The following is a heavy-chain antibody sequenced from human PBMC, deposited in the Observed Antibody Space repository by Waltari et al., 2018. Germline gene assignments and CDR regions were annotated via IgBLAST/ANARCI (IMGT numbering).Heavy chain of an antibody. CDR2: IGSSGSTI. J-gene: IGHJ4*02. CDR3: ARDGGAYCNGGNCSPFEQ. CDR1: GFTFSDYE. Sequence: EVQLVESGGTLAQPGGSLRLSCVASGFTFSDYEMNWVRQVPGKGLEWVSDIGSSGSTIDYADSVRGRFTISRDNAKNSLYLEMSSLRAEDTALYYCARDGGAYCNGGNCSPFEQWGQGTLVTVSS. D-gene: IGHD2-15*01. V-gene: IGHV3-48*03.